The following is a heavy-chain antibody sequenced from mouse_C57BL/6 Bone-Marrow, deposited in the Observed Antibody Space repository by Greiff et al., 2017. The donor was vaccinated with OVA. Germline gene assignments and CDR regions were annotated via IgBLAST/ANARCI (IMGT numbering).Heavy chain of an antibody. CDR1: GYSITSDY. D-gene: IGHD1-1*01. Sequence: EVKLVESGPGLAKPSQTLSLTCSVTGYSITSDYWNWIRKFPGNKLEYMGYISYSGSTYYNPSLKSRISITRDTSKNQYYLQLNSMTTEDTATYYCARGYYGSRRYFDVWGTGTTVTVSS. CDR2: ISYSGST. CDR3: ARGYYGSRRYFDV. V-gene: IGHV3-8*01. J-gene: IGHJ1*03.